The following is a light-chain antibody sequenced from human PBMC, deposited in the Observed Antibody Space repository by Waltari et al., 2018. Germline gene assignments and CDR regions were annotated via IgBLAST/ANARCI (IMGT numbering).Light chain of an antibody. CDR3: QQGYSSPVT. CDR2: AAS. Sequence: DIQMTQSPSSLSASVGDRVTITCRASRSIAYFLSWYQQKPGEAPSLLIYAASTLEDGVPCRFSGSGSGTDFSLIIDSLQPEDSATYYCQQGYSSPVTFGPGTRLDIK. V-gene: IGKV1-39*01. CDR1: RSIAYF. J-gene: IGKJ3*01.